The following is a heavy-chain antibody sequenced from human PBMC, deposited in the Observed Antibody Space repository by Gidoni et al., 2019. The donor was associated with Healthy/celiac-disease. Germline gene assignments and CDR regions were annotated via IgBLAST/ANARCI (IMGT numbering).Heavy chain of an antibody. J-gene: IGHJ4*02. D-gene: IGHD1-1*01. Sequence: QVQLQESGPGLVKPSQTLSLTCTVSGGSISSGGYYWSWIRQHPGKGLEWIGYIYYSGSSYYDPYLTSKVTITVDTSKNQFYLKLSSVTAADTAVDYCASGTSRGNPDYWGQGTLVTVSS. CDR1: GGSISSGGYY. CDR3: ASGTSRGNPDY. CDR2: IYYSGSS. V-gene: IGHV4-31*01.